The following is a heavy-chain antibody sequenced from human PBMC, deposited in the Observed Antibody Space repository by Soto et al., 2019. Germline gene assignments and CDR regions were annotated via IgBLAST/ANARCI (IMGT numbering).Heavy chain of an antibody. CDR2: ISYDGSNK. Sequence: GRSLRLSCAASGFTFSSYAMHWVRQAPGKGLEWVAVISYDGSNKYYADSVKGRFTISRDNSKNTLYLQMNSLRAEDTAVYYCARGSPLTGTPRYGMDVWGQGTTVTVSS. CDR3: ARGSPLTGTPRYGMDV. J-gene: IGHJ6*02. V-gene: IGHV3-30-3*01. CDR1: GFTFSSYA. D-gene: IGHD1-7*01.